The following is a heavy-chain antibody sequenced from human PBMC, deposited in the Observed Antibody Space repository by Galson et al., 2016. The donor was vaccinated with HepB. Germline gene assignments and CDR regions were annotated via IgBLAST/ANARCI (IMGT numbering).Heavy chain of an antibody. V-gene: IGHV3-13*01. D-gene: IGHD4-23*01. CDR2: IGTAGDT. CDR3: ARAGYGGDSFDI. CDR1: GFPFSSFD. J-gene: IGHJ3*02. Sequence: SLRLSCAASGFPFSSFDMHWVRQSTRKGLEWVSAIGTAGDTYYPDSVKGRFTISRENAKKSLDLQMTSLRAEDTAVCYCARAGYGGDSFDIWGQGTLVTVSS.